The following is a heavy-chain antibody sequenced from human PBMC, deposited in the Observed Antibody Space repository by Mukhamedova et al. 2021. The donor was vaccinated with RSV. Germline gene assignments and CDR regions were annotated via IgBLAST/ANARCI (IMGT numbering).Heavy chain of an antibody. V-gene: IGHV3-74*01. Sequence: GMGLIWVSRINTDGRTTAYADSVKVRFTISRDNTKNTLYLQMSSLRVEDTAVYYCVRDFTTFDYWGQGTLVSVSS. J-gene: IGHJ4*02. D-gene: IGHD1-1*01. CDR3: VRDFTTFDY. CDR2: INTDGRTT.